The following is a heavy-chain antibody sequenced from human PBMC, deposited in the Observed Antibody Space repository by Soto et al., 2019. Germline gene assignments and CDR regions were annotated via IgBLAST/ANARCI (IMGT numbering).Heavy chain of an antibody. CDR3: ARGGSGYCSSTCCLYCFDY. Sequence: ASVKVSCKASGYTFNSYGISWVRQAPGQGLEWMGWISAYNGNTDYAQKLQGRVTMTIDTSTSTAYMGLRSLRSDDTAVYYCARGGSGYCSSTCCLYCFDYWGQGTLVTVSS. CDR2: ISAYNGNT. J-gene: IGHJ4*02. V-gene: IGHV1-18*01. CDR1: GYTFNSYG. D-gene: IGHD2-2*01.